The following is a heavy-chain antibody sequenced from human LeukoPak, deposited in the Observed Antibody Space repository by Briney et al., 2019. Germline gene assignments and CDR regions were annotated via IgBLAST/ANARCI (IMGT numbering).Heavy chain of an antibody. D-gene: IGHD2-15*01. CDR2: IGTAGDT. J-gene: IGHJ2*01. V-gene: IGHV3-13*01. CDR3: VRRAGYCSGGSCLPDWYFDL. CDR1: GFTFSSYD. Sequence: QPGGSLRLSCAASGFTFSSYDMHWVRQATGKGLEWVSAIGTAGDTYYQASVKGRFTISRENAKNSLYLQMSSLRTGDTAVYYCVRRAGYCSGGSCLPDWYFDLWGRGTLVTVSS.